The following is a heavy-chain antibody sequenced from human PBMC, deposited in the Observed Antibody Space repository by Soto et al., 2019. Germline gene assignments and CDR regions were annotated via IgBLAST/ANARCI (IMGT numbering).Heavy chain of an antibody. J-gene: IGHJ4*02. D-gene: IGHD6-19*01. CDR1: GFTFGDYA. CDR3: ARRYTSGWYYADY. Sequence: GGSLRLSCAASGFTFGDYAIHWFRQAPGKGLEWVAVISLDGSNRYYADSVRGRFTVSRDNPENTVFLQMDSLRPEDTAVYFCARRYTSGWYYADYWGQGTLVTVSS. V-gene: IGHV3-30-3*01. CDR2: ISLDGSNR.